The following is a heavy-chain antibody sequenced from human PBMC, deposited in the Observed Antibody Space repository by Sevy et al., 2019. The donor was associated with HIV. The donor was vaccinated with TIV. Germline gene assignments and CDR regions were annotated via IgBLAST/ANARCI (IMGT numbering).Heavy chain of an antibody. D-gene: IGHD2-15*01. V-gene: IGHV1-46*01. Sequence: ASVKVSCKASGYTFTSYYMHWVRQAPGQGLEWMGIINPSGGSTSYAQKFQGRVTMTRDTCMSTVYMERSSLRSEVTAEYYCARFPLYCSGGSCYSDDAFDIWGQGTMVTVSS. CDR3: ARFPLYCSGGSCYSDDAFDI. CDR1: GYTFTSYY. CDR2: INPSGGST. J-gene: IGHJ3*02.